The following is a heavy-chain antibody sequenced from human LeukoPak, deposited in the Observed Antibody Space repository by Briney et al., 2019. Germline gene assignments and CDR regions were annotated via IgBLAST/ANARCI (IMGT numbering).Heavy chain of an antibody. CDR3: AKGKNTGSYLSHVDY. J-gene: IGHJ4*02. D-gene: IGHD3-10*01. CDR1: GFTFSTFA. Sequence: GGSLRLSCAASGFTFSTFAMHWVRQAPGKGLEWVSLITWDGGSTYYADSVKGRFTISRDNSKNSLYLQMNSLRTEDTALYYCAKGKNTGSYLSHVDYWGQGTLVTVSS. CDR2: ITWDGGST. V-gene: IGHV3-43*01.